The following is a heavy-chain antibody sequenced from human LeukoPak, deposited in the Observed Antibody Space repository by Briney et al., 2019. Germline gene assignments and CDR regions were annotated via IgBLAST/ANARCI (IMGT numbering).Heavy chain of an antibody. V-gene: IGHV4-59*01. CDR1: GGSISRYY. Sequence: SETLSLTCTVSGGSISRYYWSWIRQPPGKGLEWIGYIYYSGSTNYNPSLKSRVTISVDTSKNQFSLKLSSVTAADTAVYYCASGAGVTDFDYWGQGTLVTVSS. CDR3: ASGAGVTDFDY. CDR2: IYYSGST. J-gene: IGHJ4*02. D-gene: IGHD2-21*02.